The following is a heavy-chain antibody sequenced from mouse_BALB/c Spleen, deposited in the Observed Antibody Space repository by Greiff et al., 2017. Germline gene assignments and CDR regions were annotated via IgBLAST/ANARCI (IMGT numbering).Heavy chain of an antibody. CDR1: GFTFSSFG. J-gene: IGHJ2*01. CDR3: ARSRFTAMDY. V-gene: IGHV5-17*02. Sequence: EVQLVESGGGLVQPGGSRKLSCAASGFTFSSFGMHWVRQAPEKGLEWVAYISSGSSTIYYADTVTGRFTISRDNPKNTLFLQMTSLRSEDTAMYYCARSRFTAMDYWGQGTTVTVSS. CDR2: ISSGSSTI. D-gene: IGHD2-14*01.